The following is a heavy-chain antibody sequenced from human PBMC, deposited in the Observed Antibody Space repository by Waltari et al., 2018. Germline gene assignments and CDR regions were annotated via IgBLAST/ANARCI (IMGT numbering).Heavy chain of an antibody. J-gene: IGHJ4*02. V-gene: IGHV4-38-2*01. CDR1: GYSISSGYY. CDR2: IYHSGST. CDR3: ARVLRYCSGGNCYFDY. D-gene: IGHD2-15*01. Sequence: QVQLQESGPGLVKPSETLSLTCAVSGYSISSGYYWGWIRQPPGKGLEWIGSIYHSGSTYYNPSLKSRVTISVDTSKNQFSLKLSSVTAADTAVYYCARVLRYCSGGNCYFDYWGQGTLVTVSS.